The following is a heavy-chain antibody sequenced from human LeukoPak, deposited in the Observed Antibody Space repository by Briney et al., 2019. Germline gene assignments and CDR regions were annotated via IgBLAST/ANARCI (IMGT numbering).Heavy chain of an antibody. CDR2: INHSGST. Sequence: SETLSLTCAVYGGSFSGYYWSWIRQPPGKGLEWIGEINHSGSTNHNPSLKSRVTISVDTSKNQFSLKLSSVTAADTAVYYCARVLIGGRIKPWGQGTLVTVSS. V-gene: IGHV4-34*01. J-gene: IGHJ4*02. CDR1: GGSFSGYY. D-gene: IGHD3-16*01. CDR3: ARVLIGGRIKP.